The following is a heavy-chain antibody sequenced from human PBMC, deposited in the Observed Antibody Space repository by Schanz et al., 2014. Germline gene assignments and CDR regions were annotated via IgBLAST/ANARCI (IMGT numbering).Heavy chain of an antibody. Sequence: VQLVESGGGVVQPGRSLRLSCAASGFMFSSYGMHWVRQAPGKGLEWVSYISSSSSTRYYADSVKGRFTVSRDNSKNSLYLEMNSLRAEDTAVYYCARPPHDSSGYYPFDYWGQGTLVTVSS. CDR2: ISSSSSTR. D-gene: IGHD3-22*01. V-gene: IGHV3-48*01. J-gene: IGHJ4*02. CDR3: ARPPHDSSGYYPFDY. CDR1: GFMFSSYG.